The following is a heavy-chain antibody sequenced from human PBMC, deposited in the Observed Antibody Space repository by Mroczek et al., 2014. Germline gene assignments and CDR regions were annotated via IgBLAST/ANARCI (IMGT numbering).Heavy chain of an antibody. Sequence: VQLVQSGGGVVQPGRSLRLSCAASGFTFSSYAMHWVRQAPGKGLEWVAVISYDGSNKYYADSVKGRFTISRDNSKNTLYLQMNSLRAEDTAVYYCARDRMGYYDSSGYPLGYWGQGTLVTVSS. V-gene: IGHV3-30-3*01. D-gene: IGHD3-22*01. CDR3: ARDRMGYYDSSGYPLGY. CDR1: GFTFSSYA. J-gene: IGHJ4*02. CDR2: ISYDGSNK.